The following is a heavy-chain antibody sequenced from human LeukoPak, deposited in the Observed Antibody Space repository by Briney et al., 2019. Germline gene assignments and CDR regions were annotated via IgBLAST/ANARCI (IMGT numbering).Heavy chain of an antibody. CDR2: ISSGSSYI. Sequence: GGSLRLSCAASGFTFSSYSMNWVRQAPGKGLEWVSSISSGSSYIYYADSVKGRFTISRDNAKNSLYLQMNSLRAEDTAVYYCARDGVWFGEFRNWFDPWGQGTLVTVSS. V-gene: IGHV3-21*01. D-gene: IGHD3-10*01. J-gene: IGHJ5*02. CDR1: GFTFSSYS. CDR3: ARDGVWFGEFRNWFDP.